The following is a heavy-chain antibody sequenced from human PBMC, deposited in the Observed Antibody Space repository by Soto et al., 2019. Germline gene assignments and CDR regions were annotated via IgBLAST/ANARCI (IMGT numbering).Heavy chain of an antibody. J-gene: IGHJ4*02. D-gene: IGHD6-19*01. CDR2: IHRVENSKYSDST. CDR3: ARDGSGPFDY. V-gene: IGHV3-66*01. Sequence: EVQLVESGGGLIQAGGSLRLSCAASGFTVRTNDMSWVRQAPGKGLEWIALIHRVENSKYSDSTYYADSVRDRFTISRDNSKITIDLQMNHMSAEDTAMYCCARDGSGPFDYWGQGSLVTVSS. CDR1: GFTVRTND.